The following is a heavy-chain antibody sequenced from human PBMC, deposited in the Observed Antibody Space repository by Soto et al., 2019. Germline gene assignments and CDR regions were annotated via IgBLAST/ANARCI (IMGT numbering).Heavy chain of an antibody. CDR1: GGTFSNYA. J-gene: IGHJ6*02. Sequence: QVQLVQSGAEVKKPGSSVKVSCKASGGTFSNYAISWVRQAPGQGLEWMGGIIPIFGTANYAQKFQGRVTITADESTSTAYMELSSLRSEDTAVYYCARRIQPFGGWYYGMDVWGQGTTVTVSS. CDR2: IIPIFGTA. V-gene: IGHV1-69*01. D-gene: IGHD5-18*01. CDR3: ARRIQPFGGWYYGMDV.